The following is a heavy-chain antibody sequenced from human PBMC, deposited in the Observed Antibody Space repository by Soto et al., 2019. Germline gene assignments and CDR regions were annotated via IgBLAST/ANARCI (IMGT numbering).Heavy chain of an antibody. V-gene: IGHV6-1*01. CDR2: TYYRSKWYS. Sequence: QTRSHSCAISGDTVFRYSVVWNWIRQSQTESHEWLGRTYYRSKWYSEYAISVQSRIIVNAETSNNQVSLQLNSVTPDDPAAYYCPRLISHSWLDYCGQGTLGTVCS. CDR3: PRLISHSWLDY. CDR1: GDTVFRYSVV. J-gene: IGHJ4*02. D-gene: IGHD6-13*01.